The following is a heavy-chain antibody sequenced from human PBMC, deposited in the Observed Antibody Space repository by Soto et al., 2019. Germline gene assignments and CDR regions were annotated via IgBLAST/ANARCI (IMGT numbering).Heavy chain of an antibody. CDR3: AREYYYTMDV. V-gene: IGHV3-11*05. CDR2: IDSSTKYT. CDR1: GFTFRDYY. Sequence: QVPLVESGGGLVRPGGYLRLSCEASGFTFRDYYMTWFRQAPGKGLEWLSYIDSSTKYTNYADTVKGRFTISRDNAKNSLYLQMNSLRADDAAVYYCAREYYYTMDVWGQGTMVTVSS. J-gene: IGHJ6*02.